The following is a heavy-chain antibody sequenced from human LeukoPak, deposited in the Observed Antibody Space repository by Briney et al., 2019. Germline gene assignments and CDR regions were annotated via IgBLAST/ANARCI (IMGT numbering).Heavy chain of an antibody. CDR1: GGSISSYY. CDR3: ARDGTHYYDSSGSSDAFDI. CDR2: IYYSGST. D-gene: IGHD3-22*01. V-gene: IGHV4-59*01. J-gene: IGHJ3*02. Sequence: SETLSLTCTVSGGSISSYYWRWIRQPPGKGLEWIGYIYYSGSTNYNPSLKSRVTISVDTSKNQFSLKLSSVTAADTAVYYCARDGTHYYDSSGSSDAFDIWGQGTMVTVSS.